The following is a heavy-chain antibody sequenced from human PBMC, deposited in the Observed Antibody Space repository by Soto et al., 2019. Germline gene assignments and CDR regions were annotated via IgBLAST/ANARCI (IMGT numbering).Heavy chain of an antibody. D-gene: IGHD2-15*01. CDR2: IYYSGST. CDR3: ARLATDIVVVVAATEDGAFDI. J-gene: IGHJ3*02. Sequence: SETLSLTCTVSGGSISSYYWSWIRQPPGKGLEWIGYIYYSGSTNYNPSLKSRVTISVDTSKNQFSLKLSSVTAADTAVYYCARLATDIVVVVAATEDGAFDIWGQGTMVTVSS. V-gene: IGHV4-59*01. CDR1: GGSISSYY.